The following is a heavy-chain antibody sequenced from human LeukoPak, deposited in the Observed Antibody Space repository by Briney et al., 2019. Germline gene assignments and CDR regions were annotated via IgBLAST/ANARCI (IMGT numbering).Heavy chain of an antibody. CDR2: FSGSGGST. D-gene: IGHD2-15*01. CDR3: ARSTNSCSGGSCYSGFDY. CDR1: GFTFSSYA. J-gene: IGHJ4*02. V-gene: IGHV3-23*01. Sequence: PGGSLRLSCAASGFTFSSYAMSWVRQAPGKGLEWVSTFSGSGGSTYYADSVKGRFTISRDNSRNTLYLQMNSLRAEDTAIYYCARSTNSCSGGSCYSGFDYWGQGTLVTASS.